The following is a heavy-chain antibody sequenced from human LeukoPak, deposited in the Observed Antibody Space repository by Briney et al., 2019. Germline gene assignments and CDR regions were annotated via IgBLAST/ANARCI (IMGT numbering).Heavy chain of an antibody. CDR2: ISGSGGST. CDR3: ARDRWTVTHFDY. J-gene: IGHJ4*02. D-gene: IGHD4-17*01. Sequence: PGGSLRLSCAASGFTFSSYAMSWVRQAPGKGLEWVSAISGSGGSTYYADSVKGRFTISRDNAKNSLYLQMNSLRAEDTAVYYCARDRWTVTHFDYWGQGTLVTVSS. CDR1: GFTFSSYA. V-gene: IGHV3-23*01.